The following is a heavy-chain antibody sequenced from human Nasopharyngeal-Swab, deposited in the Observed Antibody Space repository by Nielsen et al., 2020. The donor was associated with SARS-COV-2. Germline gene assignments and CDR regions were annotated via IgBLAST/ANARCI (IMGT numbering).Heavy chain of an antibody. CDR3: AREQGYQVLLDYYYHGLDV. D-gene: IGHD3-10*01. V-gene: IGHV3-11*01. J-gene: IGHJ6*02. CDR2: IRTSGSSS. CDR1: GFTFGDSY. Sequence: GESLKISCAVSGFTFGDSYMAWIRQDPGRALWWVSYIRTSGSSSDSADSVKGRFTISRDNANNLLYLQMNRLRGEDTAVYYCAREQGYQVLLDYYYHGLDVWGHGTEVTVSS.